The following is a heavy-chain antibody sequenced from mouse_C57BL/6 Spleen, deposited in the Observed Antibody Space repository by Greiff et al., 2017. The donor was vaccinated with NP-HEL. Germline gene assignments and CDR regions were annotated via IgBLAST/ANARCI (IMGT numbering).Heavy chain of an antibody. J-gene: IGHJ1*03. CDR3: ARSVPPLWYFDV. CDR1: GYTFTSYW. V-gene: IGHV1-69*01. D-gene: IGHD1-1*01. Sequence: QVQLQQPGAELVMPGASVKLSCKASGYTFTSYWMHWVKQRPGQGLEWIGEIDPSDSYTNYNQKFKGKSTLTVDKSSSTAYMQLSSLTSEDSAVYYCARSVPPLWYFDVWGTGTTVTVSS. CDR2: IDPSDSYT.